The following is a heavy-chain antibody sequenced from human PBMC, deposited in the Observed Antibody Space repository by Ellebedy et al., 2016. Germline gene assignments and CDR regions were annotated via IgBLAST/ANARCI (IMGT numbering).Heavy chain of an antibody. CDR2: ISAYNGNT. J-gene: IGHJ6*03. V-gene: IGHV1-18*01. CDR3: ARDQLGYCSSTSCLIYYYYYYYMDV. D-gene: IGHD2-2*01. CDR1: GYTFTSYG. Sequence: ASVKVSXKASGYTFTSYGISWVRQAPGQGLEWMGWISAYNGNTNYAQKLQGRVTMTTDTSTSTAYMELRSLRSDDTAVYYCARDQLGYCSSTSCLIYYYYYYYMDVWGKGTTVTVSS.